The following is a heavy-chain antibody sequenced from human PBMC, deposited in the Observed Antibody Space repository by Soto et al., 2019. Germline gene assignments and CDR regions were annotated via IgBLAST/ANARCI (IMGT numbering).Heavy chain of an antibody. Sequence: GGSLRLSCAASGFTLSNYWMSWVRQAPGKGLEWVANINQDGSQKFYLDSVEGRFTISRDNARNSLYLQMNSLRAEDTAIYYCARIDCSSSSCYIDFWGQGILVTVSS. CDR3: ARIDCSSSSCYIDF. CDR2: INQDGSQK. V-gene: IGHV3-7*03. J-gene: IGHJ4*02. CDR1: GFTLSNYW. D-gene: IGHD2-2*02.